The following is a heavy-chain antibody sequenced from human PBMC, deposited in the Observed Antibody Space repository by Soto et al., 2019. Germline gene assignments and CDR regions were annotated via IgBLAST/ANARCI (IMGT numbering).Heavy chain of an antibody. D-gene: IGHD3-3*01. CDR1: GFSLSTSGVG. CDR3: AHSPNRLYYDFWSGYYTAEFDY. CDR2: IYWDDDK. V-gene: IGHV2-5*02. Sequence: SGPTLVKPTQTLTLTCTFSGFSLSTSGVGVGWIRQPPGKALEWLALIYWDDDKRYSPSLKSRLTITKDTSKNQVVLTMTNMDPVDTATYYCAHSPNRLYYDFWSGYYTAEFDYWGQGTLVTVSS. J-gene: IGHJ4*02.